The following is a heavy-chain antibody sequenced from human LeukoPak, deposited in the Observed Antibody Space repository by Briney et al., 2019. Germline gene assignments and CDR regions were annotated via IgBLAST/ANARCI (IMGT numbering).Heavy chain of an antibody. CDR2: IYYSGST. V-gene: IGHV4-39*07. Sequence: PSETLSLTCTVSGGSISSSSYYWGWIHQPPGKGLEWIGSIYYSGSTYYNPSLKSRVTISVDKSKNQFSLKLSSVTAADTAVYYCARGAGGSRPYAFDIWGQGTMVTVSS. CDR3: ARGAGGSRPYAFDI. J-gene: IGHJ3*02. D-gene: IGHD6-6*01. CDR1: GGSISSSSYY.